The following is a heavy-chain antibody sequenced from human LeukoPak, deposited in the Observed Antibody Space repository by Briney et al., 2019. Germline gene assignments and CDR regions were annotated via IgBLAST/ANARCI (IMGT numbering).Heavy chain of an antibody. J-gene: IGHJ4*02. CDR3: ASILTSYYYDSSGPY. CDR2: IRYDGSNK. V-gene: IGHV3-30*02. Sequence: PGGSLRLSCAASGFTFSSYGMHWVRQAPGKGLEWVAFIRYDGSNKYYADSVKGRFTISRDNSKNTLYLQMNSLRAEDTAVYYCASILTSYYYDSSGPYWGQGTLVTVSS. CDR1: GFTFSSYG. D-gene: IGHD3-22*01.